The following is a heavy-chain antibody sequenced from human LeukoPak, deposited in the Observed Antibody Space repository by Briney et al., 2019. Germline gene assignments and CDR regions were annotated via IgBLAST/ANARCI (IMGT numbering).Heavy chain of an antibody. D-gene: IGHD5-18*01. CDR1: AYSISSGYY. J-gene: IGHJ4*02. Sequence: SETPSLTCTVSAYSISSGYYWGWIRPPPGKGLEWIGSIYHSGTTSYNPSHKSRVTISVDTSKNQFSLKLSSVTAADTAVYYCASDGDTAMVPGRFDYWGQGTLVTVSS. CDR3: ASDGDTAMVPGRFDY. CDR2: IYHSGTT. V-gene: IGHV4-38-2*02.